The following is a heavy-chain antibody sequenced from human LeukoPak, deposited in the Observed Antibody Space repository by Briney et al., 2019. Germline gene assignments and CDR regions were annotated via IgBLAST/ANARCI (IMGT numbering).Heavy chain of an antibody. CDR2: IYYSGST. J-gene: IGHJ4*02. CDR3: ARLYYYYDSSGYYYGTFDY. CDR1: GGSISSSSYY. Sequence: SETLSLTCTVSGGSISSSSYYWGWLRQPPGTGREWIGSIYYSGSTYYNTSLKSRVTISVDTSKNQFSLKLSSVTAAGTAVYYCARLYYYYDSSGYYYGTFDYWGQGTLVTVSS. V-gene: IGHV4-39*01. D-gene: IGHD3-22*01.